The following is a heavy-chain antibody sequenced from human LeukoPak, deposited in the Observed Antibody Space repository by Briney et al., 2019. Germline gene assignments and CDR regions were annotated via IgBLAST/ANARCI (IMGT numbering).Heavy chain of an antibody. J-gene: IGHJ4*02. V-gene: IGHV3-33*01. Sequence: PGRSLRLSCAASGFTFSSYGIHWVRQAPGKGLEWVAVIWYEGSNKYYADSVKGRFTISRDNSKNTLYLQMSSLIPDDTALYYCARALSPVVKYYFEYWGQGTLVTVSP. CDR2: IWYEGSNK. D-gene: IGHD3-22*01. CDR3: ARALSPVVKYYFEY. CDR1: GFTFSSYG.